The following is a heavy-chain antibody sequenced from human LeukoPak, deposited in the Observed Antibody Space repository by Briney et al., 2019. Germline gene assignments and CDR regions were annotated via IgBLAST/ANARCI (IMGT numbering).Heavy chain of an antibody. CDR2: ISYDGSNK. CDR3: ARDNSHSKIYSTRGNAFDI. D-gene: IGHD3-16*01. Sequence: GGSLRLSCAASGFTFSSYAMHWVRQAPGKGLEWVAVISYDGSNKYYADSVKGRFTISRDNSRDTLFLQMNSLRPEDTAVYYCARDNSHSKIYSTRGNAFDIWGQGTTVAVSS. V-gene: IGHV3-30-3*01. CDR1: GFTFSSYA. J-gene: IGHJ3*02.